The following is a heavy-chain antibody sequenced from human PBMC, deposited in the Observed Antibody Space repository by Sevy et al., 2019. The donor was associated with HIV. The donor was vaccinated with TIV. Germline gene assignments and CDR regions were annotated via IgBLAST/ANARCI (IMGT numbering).Heavy chain of an antibody. CDR2: MNPNSGNT. J-gene: IGHJ5*02. V-gene: IGHV1-8*01. CDR1: GYTFTSYD. D-gene: IGHD3-22*01. CDR3: ARAPHYYDSSGYGGWFDP. Sequence: ASVKVSCKASGYTFTSYDINWVRQATGQGLEWMGWMNPNSGNTGYAQKFQGRVTMTRNTSISTAYMELSSLGSEDTAVYYCARAPHYYDSSGYGGWFDPWGQGTLVTVSS.